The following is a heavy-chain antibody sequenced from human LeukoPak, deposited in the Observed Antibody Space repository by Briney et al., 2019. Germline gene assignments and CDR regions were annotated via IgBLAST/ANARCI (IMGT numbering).Heavy chain of an antibody. CDR1: GFTFDDYA. CDR2: ISWNSGSI. V-gene: IGHV3-9*03. J-gene: IGHJ5*02. D-gene: IGHD6-19*01. CDR3: AKDVSSSGWTNWFDP. Sequence: GGSLRLSCAASGFTFDDYAMHWVRQAPGEGLEWVSGISWNSGSIGYADSVKGRFTISRDNAKNSLYLQMNSLRAEDMALYYCAKDVSSSGWTNWFDPWGQGTLVTVSS.